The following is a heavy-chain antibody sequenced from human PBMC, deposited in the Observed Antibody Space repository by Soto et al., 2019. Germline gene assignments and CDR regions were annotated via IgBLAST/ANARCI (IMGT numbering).Heavy chain of an antibody. CDR2: INPSAGTT. Sequence: QVQLVQSGAEVKKPGASVKVSCKASGYTFTRYYMHWVRQAPGQGLEWMGVINPSAGTTAYAQKFQGRITMTRDTSTSTVYMELSSLRSEDTAVYYCTRGIVDCSASSCPHNGFDPWGQGTLVTVSS. D-gene: IGHD2-15*01. V-gene: IGHV1-46*03. CDR3: TRGIVDCSASSCPHNGFDP. J-gene: IGHJ5*02. CDR1: GYTFTRYY.